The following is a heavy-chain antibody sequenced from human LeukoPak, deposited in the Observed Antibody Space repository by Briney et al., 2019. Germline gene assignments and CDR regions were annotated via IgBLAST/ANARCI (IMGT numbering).Heavy chain of an antibody. J-gene: IGHJ5*02. V-gene: IGHV4-38-2*01. Sequence: PSETLSLTCAVSGYSISNGYYWGWIRQPPGKGLEWIGSVYHSGSTYYNPSLKSRVTISVDTSKNQFSLKLSSVTAADTAVYYCARHGNYYDTSQSDPWGQGTLVTVSS. CDR2: VYHSGST. CDR1: GYSISNGYY. CDR3: ARHGNYYDTSQSDP. D-gene: IGHD3-22*01.